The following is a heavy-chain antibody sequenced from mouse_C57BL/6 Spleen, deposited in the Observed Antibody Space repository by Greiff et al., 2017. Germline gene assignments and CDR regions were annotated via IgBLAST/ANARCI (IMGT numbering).Heavy chain of an antibody. D-gene: IGHD4-1*01. V-gene: IGHV7-3*01. CDR3: ARYTVGHYYSMDY. CDR1: GFPFTDYY. Sequence: EVTLVESGGGLVQPGGSLRLSCAASGFPFTDYYMSWVRQPPGKELEWVGFLRNKANGYTTECSASVKGRFTISRDNSQSILYRQMHALRAEDSSTYYCARYTVGHYYSMDYRGQGTSVTVSS. CDR2: LRNKANGYTT. J-gene: IGHJ4*01.